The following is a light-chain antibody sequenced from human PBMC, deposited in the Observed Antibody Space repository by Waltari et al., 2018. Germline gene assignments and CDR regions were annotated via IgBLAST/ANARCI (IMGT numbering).Light chain of an antibody. CDR1: QRVSSNY. CDR2: SSS. CDR3: QHYGSSLFT. J-gene: IGKJ3*01. Sequence: EVVLTQSPGTLSLSPGERATLSCRASQRVSSNYLAWYQQKPGQAPRLLIYSSSNKDNRIPDRFSGSGSGTDFTLTISRLEPEDSAVYYCQHYGSSLFTFGPGTKVEIK. V-gene: IGKV3-20*01.